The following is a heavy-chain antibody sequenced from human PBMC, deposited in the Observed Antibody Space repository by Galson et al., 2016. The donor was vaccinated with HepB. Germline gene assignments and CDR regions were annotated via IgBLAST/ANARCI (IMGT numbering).Heavy chain of an antibody. CDR3: AREGGAADLSYYYGMNV. J-gene: IGHJ6*02. CDR2: ISDDGSKK. CDR1: GFTFNTYA. D-gene: IGHD2-15*01. V-gene: IGHV3-30*04. Sequence: SLRLSCAGSGFTFNTYAMHWVRQAPGKGLEWVAVISDDGSKKYNAESVKGRFTISRDNSNNMLHLQMNSLRPEDTAVYYCAREGGAADLSYYYGMNVWGQGTTVTVSS.